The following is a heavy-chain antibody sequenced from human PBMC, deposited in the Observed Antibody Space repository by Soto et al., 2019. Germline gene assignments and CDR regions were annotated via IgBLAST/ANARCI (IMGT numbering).Heavy chain of an antibody. V-gene: IGHV3-74*01. J-gene: IGHJ4*02. Sequence: PGGSLRLSCAASEVTLSDHWMHWVRQAPGKGLVWVSRIDDGSGTSYADSVKGRFTISRDNAKNTLYLQMTSLRAEDTAVYFCTNVFDSWGQGTLVTVSS. CDR3: TNVFDS. CDR1: EVTLSDHW. CDR2: IDDGSGT.